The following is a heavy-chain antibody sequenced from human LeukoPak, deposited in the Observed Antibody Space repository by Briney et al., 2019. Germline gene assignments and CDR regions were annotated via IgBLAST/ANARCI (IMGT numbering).Heavy chain of an antibody. CDR2: IIPNFGTA. V-gene: IGHV1-69*05. J-gene: IGHJ5*02. Sequence: ASVKVSCKASGGTFSSYAISWVRQAPGQGLEWMGGIIPNFGTANYAQKFQGRVTITTDESTSTAYMELSSLRSEDTAVYYCARGMVYATKTPNWFDPWGQGTLVTVSS. CDR3: ARGMVYATKTPNWFDP. D-gene: IGHD2-8*01. CDR1: GGTFSSYA.